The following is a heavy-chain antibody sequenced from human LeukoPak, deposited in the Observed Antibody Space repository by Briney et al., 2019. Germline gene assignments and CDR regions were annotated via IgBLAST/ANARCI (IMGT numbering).Heavy chain of an antibody. Sequence: GGSLRLSCAASGFTVSSNYMSWVRQAPGKGLEWVSLIFSGGNTYYADSVKGRFTISRHNSGNTLYLQMNSLRAEDTAVYYCARVGPGYTYVYGAPYYFDSWGQGTLVTVSS. V-gene: IGHV3-53*04. D-gene: IGHD5-18*01. CDR2: IFSGGNT. CDR1: GFTVSSNY. CDR3: ARVGPGYTYVYGAPYYFDS. J-gene: IGHJ4*02.